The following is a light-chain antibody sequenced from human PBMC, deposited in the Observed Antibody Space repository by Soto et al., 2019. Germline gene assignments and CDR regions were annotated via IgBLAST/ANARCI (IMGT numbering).Light chain of an antibody. CDR3: SLYTSSSTLV. CDR1: SSDVGNYDR. CDR2: EVT. Sequence: QSALSQPPSVSGSPGQSVTISCTGTSSDVGNYDRVSWYQQPPGTAPKLMIYEVTNRPSGLPDRFSGSKSGNTASLTIAGLQAEDESDYYCSLYTSSSTLVFGGATKVTV. V-gene: IGLV2-18*01. J-gene: IGLJ2*01.